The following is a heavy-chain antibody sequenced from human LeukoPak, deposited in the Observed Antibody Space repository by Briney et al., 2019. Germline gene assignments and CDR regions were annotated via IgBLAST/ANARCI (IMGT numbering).Heavy chain of an antibody. D-gene: IGHD3-3*01. V-gene: IGHV4-59*01. CDR2: IYYSGST. CDR1: GGSISSYY. Sequence: SETLSLTCTVSGGSISSYYWSWIRQPPGKGLEWIGYIYYSGSTNYNPSLKSRVTISVDTSKDQFPLKLSSVTAADTAVYYCARDRDLISGSITIFGVGGPGFDPWGQGTLVTVSS. CDR3: ARDRDLISGSITIFGVGGPGFDP. J-gene: IGHJ5*02.